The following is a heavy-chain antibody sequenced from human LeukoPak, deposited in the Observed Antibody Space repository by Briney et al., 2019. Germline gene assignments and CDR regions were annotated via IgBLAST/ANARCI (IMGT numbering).Heavy chain of an antibody. CDR2: MNGEGTTI. CDR1: GLTFRTTW. CDR3: ATARKFRFEY. Sequence: GGSLRLSCATSGLTFRTTWMHWVRQAPGKGLMWVSRMNGEGTTIDYADSVKGRFTVSRDYAKNTLFLQMNNLRTEDTALYFCATARKFRFEYWGQGSLVIVSA. J-gene: IGHJ4*02. V-gene: IGHV3-74*01.